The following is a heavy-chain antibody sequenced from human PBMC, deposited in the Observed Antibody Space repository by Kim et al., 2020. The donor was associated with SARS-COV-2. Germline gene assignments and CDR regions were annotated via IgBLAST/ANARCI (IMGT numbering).Heavy chain of an antibody. CDR1: GFSFSRYA. V-gene: IGHV3-30*18. D-gene: IGHD2-21*01. Sequence: GGSLRLSCAASGFSFSRYAIQWVRQAPGKGLQWVGAISFDGTNKYYAASVKGRFTISRDNSKNTMYLQMNSLRDDDTALYFCAKDSREYGDYGGWFDPWGQGTLVTVSS. CDR3: AKDSREYGDYGGWFDP. CDR2: ISFDGTNK. J-gene: IGHJ5*02.